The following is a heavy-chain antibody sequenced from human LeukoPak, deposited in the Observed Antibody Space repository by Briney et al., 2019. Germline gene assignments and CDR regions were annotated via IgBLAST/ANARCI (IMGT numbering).Heavy chain of an antibody. V-gene: IGHV4-59*08. CDR2: IHYNGNT. CDR1: GGSISSYY. CDR3: ARHHLGRGYYFDY. D-gene: IGHD2-15*01. Sequence: SETLSLTCTVSGGSISSYYWSWIRQPPGKGLEWIAYIHYNGNTNYNPSLKSRVTISIDTSTNQFSLKLNSVTAADTAVYYCARHHLGRGYYFDYWGQGTLVTVSS. J-gene: IGHJ4*02.